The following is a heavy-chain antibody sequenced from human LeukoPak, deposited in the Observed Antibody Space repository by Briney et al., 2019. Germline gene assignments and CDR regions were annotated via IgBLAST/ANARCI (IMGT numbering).Heavy chain of an antibody. Sequence: SETLSLTCTVSGGPISSGGYYWSWIRQHPGKGLEWIGYIYYSGSTYYNPSLKSRVTISVDTSKNQFSLKLSSVTAADTAVYYCARTSYYYEKFDYWGQGTLVTVSS. V-gene: IGHV4-31*03. CDR3: ARTSYYYEKFDY. CDR1: GGPISSGGYY. J-gene: IGHJ4*02. CDR2: IYYSGST. D-gene: IGHD3-22*01.